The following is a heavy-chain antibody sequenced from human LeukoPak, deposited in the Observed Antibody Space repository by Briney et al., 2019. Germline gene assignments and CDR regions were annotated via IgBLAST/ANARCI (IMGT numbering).Heavy chain of an antibody. CDR3: ARVIVAARRGFDP. CDR2: MNYSGST. Sequence: SQTLSLTCTVSGGSISSGGYYWRWLRQHPGRVLERIGYMNYSGSTYYNPSLKSRVTISVDTSKNQFSLKLSSVTAADTAVYYCARVIVAARRGFDPWGQGTLVTVSS. J-gene: IGHJ5*02. V-gene: IGHV4-31*03. D-gene: IGHD1-26*01. CDR1: GGSISSGGYY.